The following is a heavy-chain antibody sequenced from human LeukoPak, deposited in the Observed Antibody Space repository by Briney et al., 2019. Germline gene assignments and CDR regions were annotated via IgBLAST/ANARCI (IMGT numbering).Heavy chain of an antibody. V-gene: IGHV4-39*07. CDR1: GGSISSSSYY. CDR2: IYYSGST. CDR3: ARDVEQSGIVVVRRTDRSREDNWFDP. D-gene: IGHD3-22*01. Sequence: SETLSLTCTVSGGSISSSSYYWGWIRQPPGKGLEWIGSIYYSGSTYYNPSLKSRVTISVDTSKNQFSLKLSSVTAADTAVYYCARDVEQSGIVVVRRTDRSREDNWFDPWGQGTLVTVSS. J-gene: IGHJ5*02.